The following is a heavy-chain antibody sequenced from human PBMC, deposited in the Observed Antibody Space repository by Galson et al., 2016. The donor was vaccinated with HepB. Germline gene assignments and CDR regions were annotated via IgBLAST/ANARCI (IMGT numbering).Heavy chain of an antibody. CDR3: ASQLGRRAGFDY. J-gene: IGHJ4*02. CDR2: ITFAAGGP. CDR1: GFDFDNYY. D-gene: IGHD3-16*01. V-gene: IGHV3-11*01. Sequence: SLRLSCAASGFDFDNYYMSWVRQAPGKGLESISYITFAAGGPFYAESVKGRFTISRDNAKTTLFLQMNYLRVEDTATYYCASQLGRRAGFDYWGQGVLVSVSA.